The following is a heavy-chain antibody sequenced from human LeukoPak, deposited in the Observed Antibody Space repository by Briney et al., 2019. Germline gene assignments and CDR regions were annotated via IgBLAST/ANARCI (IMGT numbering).Heavy chain of an antibody. CDR3: ARGLSGPGSYYNGDDAFDI. CDR2: INPNSGGT. D-gene: IGHD3-10*01. CDR1: GYTFTVYY. Sequence: ASVKVSCKASGYTFTVYYMHWVRQAPGQGLEWMGRINPNSGGTNYAQKFQGRVTMTRDTSISTAYMELSRLRSDDTAVYYCARGLSGPGSYYNGDDAFDIWGQGTMVTVSS. V-gene: IGHV1-2*06. J-gene: IGHJ3*02.